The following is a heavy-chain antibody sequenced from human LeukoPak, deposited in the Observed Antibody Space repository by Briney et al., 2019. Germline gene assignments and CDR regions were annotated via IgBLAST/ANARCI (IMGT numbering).Heavy chain of an antibody. D-gene: IGHD6-6*01. CDR1: GFTFSSYA. Sequence: GGSLRLSCAASGFTFSSYAMHWVRQAPGKGLEWVAVISYDGSNKYYADSVKGRFTISRDNSKNTLYLQMNSLRAEDTAVYYCARAFAARWHFDYWGQGTLVTVSS. J-gene: IGHJ4*02. V-gene: IGHV3-30*14. CDR2: ISYDGSNK. CDR3: ARAFAARWHFDY.